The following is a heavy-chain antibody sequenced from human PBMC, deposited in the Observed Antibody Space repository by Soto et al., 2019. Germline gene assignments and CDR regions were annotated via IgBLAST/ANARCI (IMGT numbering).Heavy chain of an antibody. Sequence: QVQLMQSGAEVKQPGASVKVSCKASGYTFSSFGISWVRQAPGQGLEWMGRISTSNDNTDYAQKLQGRVTMTTDTSTSTAYMELRSLRSDDTAVDYCARGRGEPRFDPRGQGTLVTVSS. CDR3: ARGRGEPRFDP. CDR2: ISTSNDNT. J-gene: IGHJ5*02. CDR1: GYTFSSFG. V-gene: IGHV1-18*01. D-gene: IGHD3-16*01.